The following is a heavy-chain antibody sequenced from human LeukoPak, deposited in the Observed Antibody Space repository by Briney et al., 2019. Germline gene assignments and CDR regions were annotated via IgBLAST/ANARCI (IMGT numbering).Heavy chain of an antibody. CDR2: ISGSGGST. J-gene: IGHJ6*02. V-gene: IGHV3-23*01. CDR1: GFTFSSYA. Sequence: GGSLRLSCAASGFTFSSYAMSWVRQAPGKGLEWVSAISGSGGSTYYADSVKGRFTISRDNSKNTLYLQMNSLRAEDTAVYYCAKDLGPAAIGYYYGMDVWGQGTTVTVSS. CDR3: AKDLGPAAIGYYYGMDV. D-gene: IGHD2-2*01.